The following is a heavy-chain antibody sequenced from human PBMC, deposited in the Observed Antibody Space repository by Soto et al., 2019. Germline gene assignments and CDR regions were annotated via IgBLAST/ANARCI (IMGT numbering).Heavy chain of an antibody. CDR1: GGSISSNSYY. Sequence: TLSLTCTVSGGSISSNSYYWAWIRQPPGKGLEWIGNIYYSGTTYYNPSLKSRVTISVDTSKNQFSLKLSSVTAADMAVYYCARHKGGYYSGVDVWGQGTTVTVSS. V-gene: IGHV4-39*01. CDR3: ARHKGGYYSGVDV. CDR2: IYYSGTT. D-gene: IGHD3-16*01. J-gene: IGHJ6*02.